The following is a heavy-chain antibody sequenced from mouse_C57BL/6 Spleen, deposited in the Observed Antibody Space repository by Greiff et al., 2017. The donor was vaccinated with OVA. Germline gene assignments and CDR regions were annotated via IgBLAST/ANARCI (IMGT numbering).Heavy chain of an antibody. V-gene: IGHV5-17*01. J-gene: IGHJ4*01. CDR1: GFTFSDYG. D-gene: IGHD2-2*01. Sequence: EVKLVESGGGLVKPGGSLKLSCAASGFTFSDYGMHWVRQAPEKGLEWVAYISSGSSTIYYADTVKGRFTISRDNAKNTLFLQMTSLRSEDTAMYYCARRSTMVTYYAMDYWGQGTSVTVSS. CDR3: ARRSTMVTYYAMDY. CDR2: ISSGSSTI.